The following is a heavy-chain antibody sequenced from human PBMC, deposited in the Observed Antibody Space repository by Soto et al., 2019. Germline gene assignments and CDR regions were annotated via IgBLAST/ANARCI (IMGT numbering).Heavy chain of an antibody. D-gene: IGHD5-12*01. CDR2: ISYDGSNK. J-gene: IGHJ4*02. Sequence: QVQLVESGGGVVQPGRSLRRSCAASGFTFSSYAMHWVRQAPGKGLEWVAVISYDGSNKYYADSVKGRFTISRDNSKNTLYLQMNSLRAEDTAVYYCARAGGGYDLGYFDYWGQGTLVTVSS. V-gene: IGHV3-30-3*01. CDR1: GFTFSSYA. CDR3: ARAGGGYDLGYFDY.